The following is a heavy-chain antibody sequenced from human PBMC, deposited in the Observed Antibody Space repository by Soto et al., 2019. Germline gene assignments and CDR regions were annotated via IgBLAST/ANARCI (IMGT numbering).Heavy chain of an antibody. J-gene: IGHJ5*02. CDR2: IYYSGST. Sequence: QVQLQESGPGLVKPSQTLSLTCTVSGGSISSGGYYWSWIRQHPGKGLEWIGYIYYSGSTYYNPSLKSRVTISVDTSKNQFSLKLSSVTAADTAVYYCVRGHIVVVTAGGTTNWFDPWGQGTLVTVSS. CDR3: VRGHIVVVTAGGTTNWFDP. V-gene: IGHV4-31*03. CDR1: GGSISSGGYY. D-gene: IGHD2-21*02.